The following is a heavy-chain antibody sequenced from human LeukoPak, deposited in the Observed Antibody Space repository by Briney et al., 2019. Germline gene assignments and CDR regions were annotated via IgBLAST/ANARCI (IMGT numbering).Heavy chain of an antibody. J-gene: IGHJ4*02. Sequence: GGSLRLSCASSGFTFSSYVMAWVRQAPGKGLEWVSAITGSGGSTYYADSVKGRFTISRDNSKNTLYMQMSSLRAEDTAVYYCAKGDYGDCYWGQGTLVTVSS. V-gene: IGHV3-23*01. D-gene: IGHD4-17*01. CDR3: AKGDYGDCY. CDR1: GFTFSSYV. CDR2: ITGSGGST.